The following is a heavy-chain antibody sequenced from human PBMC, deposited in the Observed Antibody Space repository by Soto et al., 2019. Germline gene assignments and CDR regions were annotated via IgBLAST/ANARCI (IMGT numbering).Heavy chain of an antibody. CDR1: GFTFSDYY. V-gene: IGHV3-11*05. CDR3: ARGGAYQLLSSDDY. D-gene: IGHD2-2*01. J-gene: IGHJ4*02. CDR2: ISSSSSYT. Sequence: QVQLVESGGGLVKPGGSLRLSCAASGFTFSDYYMSWIRQAPGKGLEWVSYISSSSSYTNYADSVKGRFTISRDNAKNALYLQMNSLRAEDTAVYYCARGGAYQLLSSDDYWGQGTLVTVSS.